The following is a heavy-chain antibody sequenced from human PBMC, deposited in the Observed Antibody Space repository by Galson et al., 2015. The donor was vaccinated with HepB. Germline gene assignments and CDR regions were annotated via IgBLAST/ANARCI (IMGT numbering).Heavy chain of an antibody. CDR1: GFTFSNAW. D-gene: IGHD1-26*01. CDR2: IKSKTDGGTT. V-gene: IGHV3-15*01. J-gene: IGHJ3*02. CDR3: TTYSGSYPDDAFDI. Sequence: FLRLSCAASGFTFSNAWMSWVRQAPGKGLEWVGRIKSKTDGGTTDYAAPVKGRFTISRDDSKNTLYLQMNSLKTEDTAVYYCTTYSGSYPDDAFDIWGQGTMVTVSS.